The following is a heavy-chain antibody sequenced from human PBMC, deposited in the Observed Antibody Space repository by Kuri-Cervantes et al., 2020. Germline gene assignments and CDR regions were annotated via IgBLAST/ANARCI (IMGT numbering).Heavy chain of an antibody. CDR1: GFTFDDYA. Sequence: SLKISCAASGFTFDDYAMHWVRQATGKGLEWVSGISWNSGSIGYADSVKGRFTISRDNSKNSLYLQMNSLRSEDTALYYCAKDLSSIAARRGMYYGMDVWGQGTTVTVSS. V-gene: IGHV3-9*01. CDR3: AKDLSSIAARRGMYYGMDV. D-gene: IGHD6-6*01. CDR2: ISWNSGSI. J-gene: IGHJ6*02.